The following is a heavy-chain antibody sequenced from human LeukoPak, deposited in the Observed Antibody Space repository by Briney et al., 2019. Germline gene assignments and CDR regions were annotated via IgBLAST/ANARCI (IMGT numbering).Heavy chain of an antibody. J-gene: IGHJ4*02. CDR3: ARDPPKIYYDSSGYYFDY. CDR1: GFTFSDHY. CDR2: IDKSGGNI. D-gene: IGHD3-22*01. Sequence: TGGSLRLSCAASGFTFSDHYMGWIRQAPGKGLEWISYIDKSGGNIDYADSVKGRFTISRDNAKNSLYLQMNSLRAEDTAVYYCARDPPKIYYDSSGYYFDYWGQGTLVTVSS. V-gene: IGHV3-11*04.